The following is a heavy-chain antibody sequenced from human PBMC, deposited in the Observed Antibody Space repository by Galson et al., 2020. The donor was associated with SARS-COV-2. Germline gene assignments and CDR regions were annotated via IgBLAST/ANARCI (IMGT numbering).Heavy chain of an antibody. CDR1: GGTFSSYA. CDR2: IIPILGIA. D-gene: IGHD1-7*01. CDR3: TALELLNKYYDYYYYMDV. V-gene: IGHV1-69*10. Sequence: SVKVSCKASGGTFSSYAISWVRQAPGQGLEWMGGIIPILGIANYAQKFQGRVTITPDKSTSTAYMELSSLRSEDTAVDYCTALELLNKYYDYYYYMDVWGKGTTVTVSS. J-gene: IGHJ6*03.